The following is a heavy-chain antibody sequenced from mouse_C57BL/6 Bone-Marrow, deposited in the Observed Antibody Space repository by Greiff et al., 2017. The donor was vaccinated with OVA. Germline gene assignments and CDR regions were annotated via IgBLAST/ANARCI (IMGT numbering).Heavy chain of an antibody. V-gene: IGHV1-81*01. CDR3: ARWLHQRQLRLL. J-gene: IGHJ2*01. Sequence: VQLQQSGAELARPGASVKLSCKASGYTFTSYGISWVKQRTGQGLEWIGEIYPRSGNTYYNEKFKGKATLTADKSSRTAYMELRSLTSEDSAVYFCARWLHQRQLRLLWGQGTTLTVSS. D-gene: IGHD3-2*02. CDR2: IYPRSGNT. CDR1: GYTFTSYG.